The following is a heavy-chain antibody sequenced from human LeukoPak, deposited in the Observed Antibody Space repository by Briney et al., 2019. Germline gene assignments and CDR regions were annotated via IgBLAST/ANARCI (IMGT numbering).Heavy chain of an antibody. J-gene: IGHJ4*02. D-gene: IGHD3-22*01. CDR2: ISAYNGNT. Sequence: ASVKVSCKASGYTFTSYGISWVRQAPGQGLEWMGWISAYNGNTNYAQKLQGRVTMTTDTSTSTAYMELRSLRSDDTAVYYCARDSPYYYDSSGYHRNDYWGQGTLVTVSS. V-gene: IGHV1-18*01. CDR1: GYTFTSYG. CDR3: ARDSPYYYDSSGYHRNDY.